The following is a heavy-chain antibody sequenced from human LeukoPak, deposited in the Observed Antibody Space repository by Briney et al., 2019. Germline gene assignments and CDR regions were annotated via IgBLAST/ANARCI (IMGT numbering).Heavy chain of an antibody. J-gene: IGHJ4*02. CDR1: GYTFTSYT. D-gene: IGHD4-17*01. Sequence: GAPVKVSCKASGYTFTSYTIHWVRQAPGQRLEWMGWINAGNSNTKYSQKLQGRVIITRDTSASTAYMELSSLRSEDTAMYYCARSYGDYSHFDYWGQGTLVTVSS. CDR2: INAGNSNT. CDR3: ARSYGDYSHFDY. V-gene: IGHV1-3*01.